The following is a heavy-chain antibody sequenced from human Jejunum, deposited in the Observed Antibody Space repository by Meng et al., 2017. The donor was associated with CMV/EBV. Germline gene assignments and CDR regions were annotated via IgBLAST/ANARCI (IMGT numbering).Heavy chain of an antibody. Sequence: GFTFPTFAMSGVRQAPGKALEWVSGISGAGGGTPYFADSVKGRFIISKDNPTGTLFLQMTNVRPDDSGVYYCARSATGTWSTFDYWGQGTVVTVSP. V-gene: IGHV3-23*01. CDR3: ARSATGTWSTFDY. J-gene: IGHJ4*02. CDR1: GFTFPTFA. D-gene: IGHD1-14*01. CDR2: ISGAGGGTP.